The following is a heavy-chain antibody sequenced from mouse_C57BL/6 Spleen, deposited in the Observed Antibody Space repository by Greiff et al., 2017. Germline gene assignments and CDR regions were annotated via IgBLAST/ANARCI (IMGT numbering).Heavy chain of an antibody. CDR3: ARHESSGWFAY. CDR2: ISNLAYSI. CDR1: GFTFSDYG. Sequence: EVMLVESGGGLVQPGGSLKLSCAASGFTFSDYGMAWVRQAPRKGPEWVAFISNLAYSIYYADTVTGRFTISRENAKNTLYLEMSSLRSEDTAMYYCARHESSGWFAYWGQGTLVTVSA. D-gene: IGHD3-2*02. J-gene: IGHJ3*01. V-gene: IGHV5-15*01.